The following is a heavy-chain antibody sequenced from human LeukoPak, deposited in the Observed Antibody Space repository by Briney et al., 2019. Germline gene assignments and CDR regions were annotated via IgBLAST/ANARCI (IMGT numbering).Heavy chain of an antibody. CDR3: AREYSSSSGKALDY. Sequence: PSETLSLTCTVSSGSLGSYYWNWLRQPAGKGLEWVGHIFMSGSTDYNPSLKSRVTTSVDTSKNQFSLKLNSVTAADTAFYYCAREYSSSSGKALDYWGQGTLVTVSS. CDR2: IFMSGST. J-gene: IGHJ4*02. CDR1: SGSLGSYY. D-gene: IGHD6-6*01. V-gene: IGHV4-4*07.